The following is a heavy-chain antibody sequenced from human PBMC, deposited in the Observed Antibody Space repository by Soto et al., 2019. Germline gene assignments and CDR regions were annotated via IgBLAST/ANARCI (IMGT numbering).Heavy chain of an antibody. CDR3: ARELKERITIFGVVIMGYYFDY. D-gene: IGHD3-3*01. J-gene: IGHJ4*02. Sequence: EVQLVESGGGRVKPGGSLRLSCAASGFTFSSYSMNWVRQAPGQGLEWVSSISSSSRYIYYADSVKGRFTISNDNAKNSLYLQMNSLRAEDTAVYYCARELKERITIFGVVIMGYYFDYWGQGTLVTVSS. CDR1: GFTFSSYS. V-gene: IGHV3-21*01. CDR2: ISSSSRYI.